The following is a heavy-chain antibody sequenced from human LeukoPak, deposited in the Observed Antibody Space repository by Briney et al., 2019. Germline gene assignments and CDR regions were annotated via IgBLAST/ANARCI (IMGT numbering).Heavy chain of an antibody. D-gene: IGHD1-1*01. CDR2: ITGKSDTI. Sequence: GGSLRLSCAASGFTFNTYSMNWVRQAPGMGLEWVSYITGKSDTIYYADSVKGRFTISRDNAKNSLYLQMNNLRADDTAVYYCATLDDNVGPYFDFWGQGALVTVSS. V-gene: IGHV3-48*01. CDR1: GFTFNTYS. J-gene: IGHJ4*02. CDR3: ATLDDNVGPYFDF.